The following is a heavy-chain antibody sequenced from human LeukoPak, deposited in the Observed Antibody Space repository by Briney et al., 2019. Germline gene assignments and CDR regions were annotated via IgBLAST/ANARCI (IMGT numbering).Heavy chain of an antibody. CDR3: AKAVAATGHYYFGMDV. CDR1: GFTFSSYG. V-gene: IGHV3-33*06. Sequence: GGSLRLSCTASGFTFSSYGMHWVRQAPGKGLEWVAVISFDGSNKYYADSVKGRLTISRDNSKSTLYLQMNSLRAEDTAVYYCAKAVAATGHYYFGMDVWGQGTTVTVSS. J-gene: IGHJ6*02. CDR2: ISFDGSNK. D-gene: IGHD6-19*01.